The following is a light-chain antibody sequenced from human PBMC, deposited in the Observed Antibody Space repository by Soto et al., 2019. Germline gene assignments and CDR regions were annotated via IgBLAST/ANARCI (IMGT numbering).Light chain of an antibody. CDR1: QNIRSN. Sequence: IFMTQSPSTLSVSHWERATLSCRASQNIRSNLAWYQQKPGQAPRLLMYGVSTRATGIPARFSGSGSGTEFTLTINSLQSEDFAVYHCKHYNSWPGLGQGTKVDIK. J-gene: IGKJ1*01. CDR2: GVS. V-gene: IGKV3-15*01. CDR3: KHYNSWPG.